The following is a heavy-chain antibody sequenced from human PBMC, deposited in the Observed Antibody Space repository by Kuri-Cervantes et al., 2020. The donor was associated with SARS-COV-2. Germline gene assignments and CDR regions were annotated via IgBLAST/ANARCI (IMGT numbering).Heavy chain of an antibody. CDR2: INHSGST. Sequence: SQTLSLTCAVYGGSFSGYYWNWIRQPPGKGLEWIGEINHSGSTNYNPSLKSRVTISVDTSKNQFSLKLSSVTAADTAVYYCARSSGDIVVVPVFDPWGQGTLVTVSS. CDR3: ARSSGDIVVVPVFDP. CDR1: GGSFSGYY. D-gene: IGHD2-2*01. V-gene: IGHV4-34*01. J-gene: IGHJ5*02.